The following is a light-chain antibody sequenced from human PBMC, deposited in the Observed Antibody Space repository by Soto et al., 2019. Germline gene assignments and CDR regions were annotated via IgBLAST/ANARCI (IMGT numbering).Light chain of an antibody. CDR1: SSNIGAGYD. Sequence: QSLLTQPPSVSGAPWQRVTISCTGSSSNIGAGYDVHWYHQLPGTAPKLLIYGNSNRPSGVPDRFSGSKSGTSASLAITGLQAEDEADYYCQSYDSSLSGFYVFGTGTKVTVL. J-gene: IGLJ1*01. V-gene: IGLV1-40*01. CDR2: GNS. CDR3: QSYDSSLSGFYV.